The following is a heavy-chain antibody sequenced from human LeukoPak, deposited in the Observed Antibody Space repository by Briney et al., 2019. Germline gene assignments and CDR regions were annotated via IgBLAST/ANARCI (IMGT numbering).Heavy chain of an antibody. Sequence: SETLSLTCAVYGGSLSGYYGSWIRQPPGKGLEWIGEINHSGGTSYNPSLKSRVTISVDTSKNQFSLKLSSVTAADTAVYYCGSGYSYGYDYWGQGTLVTVSS. J-gene: IGHJ4*02. D-gene: IGHD5-18*01. CDR2: INHSGGT. CDR1: GGSLSGYY. V-gene: IGHV4-34*01. CDR3: GSGYSYGYDY.